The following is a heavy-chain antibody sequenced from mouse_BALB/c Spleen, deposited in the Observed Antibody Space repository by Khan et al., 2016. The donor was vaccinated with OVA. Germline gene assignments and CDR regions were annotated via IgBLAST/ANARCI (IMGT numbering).Heavy chain of an antibody. CDR2: IDPEADFT. CDR1: GYTFTDYE. D-gene: IGHD1-1*01. V-gene: IGHV1-15*01. J-gene: IGHJ3*01. CDR3: TSRVYGSGYGFAY. Sequence: VELVESGAELVRPGASVTLSCKASGYTFTDYELHWVKQTPVHGLEWTGAIDPEADFTAYNQKFKGKATLTADKSSGTAYMELRSLTSEDSAVYYCTSRVYGSGYGFAYWGQGTLVAVS.